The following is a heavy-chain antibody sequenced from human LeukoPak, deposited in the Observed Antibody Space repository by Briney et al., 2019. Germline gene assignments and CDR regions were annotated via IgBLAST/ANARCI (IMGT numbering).Heavy chain of an antibody. CDR2: VENDGTTK. V-gene: IGHV3-30*02. CDR3: AKDSSGYYYPPDFDY. CDR1: GFTFRSLG. Sequence: PGGSLRLSCPASGFTFRSLGMHWVRQAPGKGLEWVAFVENDGTTKYYADSVKGRFTISRDNSKNTLYLQMNSLRAEDTAVYYCAKDSSGYYYPPDFDYWGQGTLVTVSS. D-gene: IGHD3-22*01. J-gene: IGHJ4*02.